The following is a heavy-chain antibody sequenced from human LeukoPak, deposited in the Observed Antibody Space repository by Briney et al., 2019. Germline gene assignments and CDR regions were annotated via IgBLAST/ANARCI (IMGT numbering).Heavy chain of an antibody. CDR2: IYSGGST. Sequence: GGSLRLSCAASGFTVSSNYMSWVRQAPGKGLEWVSVIYSGGSTYYADSVKGRFTISRDNSKNTLYLQMNSLRAEDTAVYYCARDSRAAAPYYYYYGMDVWGQGTTVTVSS. CDR3: ARDSRAAAPYYYYYGMDV. CDR1: GFTVSSNY. V-gene: IGHV3-53*01. J-gene: IGHJ6*02. D-gene: IGHD6-13*01.